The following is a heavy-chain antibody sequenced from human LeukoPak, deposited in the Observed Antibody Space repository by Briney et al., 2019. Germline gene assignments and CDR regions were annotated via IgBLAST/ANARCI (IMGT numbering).Heavy chain of an antibody. CDR3: ARDGNYDSSGYQPHPYYFDY. CDR1: GFTFSSYE. J-gene: IGHJ4*02. V-gene: IGHV3-48*03. D-gene: IGHD3-22*01. CDR2: ISSSGSTI. Sequence: GGSLRLSCAASGFTFSSYEMNWVRQAPGKGLEWVSYISSSGSTIYYADSVKGRFTISRDNAKNSLYLQMNSLRAEDTAVYYCARDGNYDSSGYQPHPYYFDYWGQGTLVTVSS.